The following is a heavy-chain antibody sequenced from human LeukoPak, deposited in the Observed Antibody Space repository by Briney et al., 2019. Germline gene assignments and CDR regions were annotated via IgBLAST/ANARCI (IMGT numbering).Heavy chain of an antibody. D-gene: IGHD1-7*01. Sequence: SETLSLTCAVYGGSFSGYYWSWIRRPPGKGLEWIGEINHSGSTNYNPSLKSRVTISVDTSKNQFSLKLSSVTAADTAVYYCARIRQLRRPFDYWGQGTLVTVSS. CDR3: ARIRQLRRPFDY. CDR2: INHSGST. CDR1: GGSFSGYY. V-gene: IGHV4-34*01. J-gene: IGHJ4*02.